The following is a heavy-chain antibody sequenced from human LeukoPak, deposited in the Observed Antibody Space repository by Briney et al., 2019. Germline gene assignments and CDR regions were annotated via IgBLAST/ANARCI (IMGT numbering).Heavy chain of an antibody. CDR3: ASHWLLPSPVDY. Sequence: GGSLRLSCAVSGFTFSNYAMSWVRPAPGKGLEWVSAISGSGGSTYYADSVKGRFTISRDNSKNTLYLQMNSLRAEDTAVYYCASHWLLPSPVDYWGQGTLVTVSS. D-gene: IGHD3-9*01. CDR2: ISGSGGST. J-gene: IGHJ4*02. CDR1: GFTFSNYA. V-gene: IGHV3-23*01.